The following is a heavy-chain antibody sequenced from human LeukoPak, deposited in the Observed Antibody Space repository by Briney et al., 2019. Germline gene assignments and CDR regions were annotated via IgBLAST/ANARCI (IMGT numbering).Heavy chain of an antibody. CDR3: AKFLPTHIVVANYYFDY. CDR1: GFTFSSYA. D-gene: IGHD2-21*01. Sequence: GGSLRLSCTASGFTFSSYAMSWVRQAPGKGLEWVSAISGSGGSTYYADSVKGRFTISRDNSKNTLYLQMNSLRAEDTAVYYCAKFLPTHIVVANYYFDYWGQGTLVTVSS. J-gene: IGHJ4*02. V-gene: IGHV3-23*01. CDR2: ISGSGGST.